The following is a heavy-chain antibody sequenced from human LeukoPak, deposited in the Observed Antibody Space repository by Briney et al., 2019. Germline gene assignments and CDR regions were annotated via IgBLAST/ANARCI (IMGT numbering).Heavy chain of an antibody. V-gene: IGHV4-59*08. J-gene: IGHJ5*02. CDR3: ATTDYANGGWFDP. CDR2: IYYSGST. D-gene: IGHD7-27*01. Sequence: SETLSLTCAVYGGSFRGYYWSWLRQPPGKGLEWIGYIYYSGSTNYNPSLKSRVTISGDTSKNQFSLKLSSVTAADTAVYYCATTDYANGGWFDPWGQGTLVTVSS. CDR1: GGSFRGYY.